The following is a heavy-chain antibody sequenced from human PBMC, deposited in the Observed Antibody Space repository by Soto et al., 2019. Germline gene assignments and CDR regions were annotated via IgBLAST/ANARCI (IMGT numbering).Heavy chain of an antibody. V-gene: IGHV4-34*01. Sequence: PSETLSLTCAVYGGSFSGNYLSWIRQPPGKGLDWIGEINHSGSTNYNPSLKSRVTIAEDTSKNQFSLKLSSVTAADTAVYYCARIAPTYGSGSYYTGVGGYYYGMDVWGQGTTVTVSS. J-gene: IGHJ6*02. D-gene: IGHD3-10*01. CDR2: INHSGST. CDR3: ARIAPTYGSGSYYTGVGGYYYGMDV. CDR1: GGSFSGNY.